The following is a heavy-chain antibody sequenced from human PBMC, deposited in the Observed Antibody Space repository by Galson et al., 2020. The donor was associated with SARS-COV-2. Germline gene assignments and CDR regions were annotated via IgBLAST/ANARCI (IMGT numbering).Heavy chain of an antibody. Sequence: SETLSLTCAVSGYSLRSSNWWGWIRQAPGKGLEWIGYLNSVGTIYSNPSLKSRVTMSKDTSKSQLSLKLSSVTAADTAVYYCARMGGSSGYYYYFDNWGQGTLVTVSS. CDR3: ARMGGSSGYYYYFDN. D-gene: IGHD3-22*01. CDR1: GYSLRSSNW. CDR2: LNSVGTI. V-gene: IGHV4-28*05. J-gene: IGHJ4*02.